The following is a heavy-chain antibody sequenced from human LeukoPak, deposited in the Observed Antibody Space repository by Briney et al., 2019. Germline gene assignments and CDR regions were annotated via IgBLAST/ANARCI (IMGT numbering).Heavy chain of an antibody. J-gene: IGHJ4*02. V-gene: IGHV4-34*01. Sequence: SETLSLTCSVYGGSLSGYYWSWIRQTPGKGLELIGEINHSGSTTYYPSFKNRVTISVDTSKNQFSLKLSSVTAADRALYYCARQTASGYLDYWGQGTLVTVS. CDR2: INHSGST. CDR3: ARQTASGYLDY. D-gene: IGHD3-22*01. CDR1: GGSLSGYY.